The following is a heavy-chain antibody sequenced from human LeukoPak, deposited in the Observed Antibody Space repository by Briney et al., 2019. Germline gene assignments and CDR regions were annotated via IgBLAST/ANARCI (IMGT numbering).Heavy chain of an antibody. V-gene: IGHV3-33*01. J-gene: IGHJ4*02. CDR1: GFTFSTYG. CDR3: ARGTIIVH. CDR2: IWHDGSSK. Sequence: HPGGSLRLSCAASGFTFSTYGVHWVRQAPGKGLEWVAVIWHDGSSKYYADSVKGRFLLSRDNSLNTVYLQMNSLRAEDTAVYYCARGTIIVHWGQGTLVTVSS. D-gene: IGHD4/OR15-4a*01.